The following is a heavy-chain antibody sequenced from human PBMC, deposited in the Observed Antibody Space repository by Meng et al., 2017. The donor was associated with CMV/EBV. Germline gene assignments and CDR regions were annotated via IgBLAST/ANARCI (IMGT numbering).Heavy chain of an antibody. Sequence: QVLLVECGGGVVQPGRSLRLSCAASGFTFSSYAMHWVRQAPGKGLEWVAVISYDGSNKYYADSVKGRFTISRDNSKNTLYLQMNSLRAEDTAVYYCAPGWFDPWGQGTLVTVSS. V-gene: IGHV3-30-3*01. J-gene: IGHJ5*02. CDR3: APGWFDP. CDR2: ISYDGSNK. CDR1: GFTFSSYA.